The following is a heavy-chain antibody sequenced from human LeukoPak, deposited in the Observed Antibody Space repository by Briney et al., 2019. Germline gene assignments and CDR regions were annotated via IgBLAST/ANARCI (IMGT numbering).Heavy chain of an antibody. CDR1: GFTFSSYA. CDR2: ISGSGGST. Sequence: GESLRPSCAASGFTFSSYAMSWVRQAPGKGLEWVSAISGSGGSTYYADSVKGRFTISRDNSKNTLYLQMNSLRAEDTAVYYCAKDAPVNIVVVPAANSWGQGTLVTVSS. D-gene: IGHD2-2*01. J-gene: IGHJ4*02. CDR3: AKDAPVNIVVVPAANS. V-gene: IGHV3-23*01.